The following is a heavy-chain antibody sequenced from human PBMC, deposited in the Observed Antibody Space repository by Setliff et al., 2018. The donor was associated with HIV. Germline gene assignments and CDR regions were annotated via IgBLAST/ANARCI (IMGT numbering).Heavy chain of an antibody. V-gene: IGHV4-4*09. CDR3: ASTSGIVGAARVFDI. CDR1: GGSISSYY. D-gene: IGHD1-26*01. J-gene: IGHJ3*02. CDR2: TYTSGST. Sequence: KSSETLSLTCTVSGGSISSYYWSWIRQPPGKGLEWIGYTYTSGSTSYNPSLKSRVTISIDTSKNQFSLKLNSVTAADTAVYYCASTSGIVGAARVFDIWGQGTVVSISS.